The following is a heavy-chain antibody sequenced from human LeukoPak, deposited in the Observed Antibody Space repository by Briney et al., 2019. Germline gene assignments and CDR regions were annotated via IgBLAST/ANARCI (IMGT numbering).Heavy chain of an antibody. CDR1: GFTFSSYA. Sequence: GGSLRLSCAASGFTFSSYAMTWVRQAPGKGLEWVSAISGSGGSTYYADFVKGRFTISRDNSKNTLYLQMNSLRAEDTAVYYCAKGTLPPSNYDYVWGRTFYFDYWGQGTLVTVSS. CDR3: AKGTLPPSNYDYVWGRTFYFDY. CDR2: ISGSGGST. D-gene: IGHD3-16*01. J-gene: IGHJ4*02. V-gene: IGHV3-23*01.